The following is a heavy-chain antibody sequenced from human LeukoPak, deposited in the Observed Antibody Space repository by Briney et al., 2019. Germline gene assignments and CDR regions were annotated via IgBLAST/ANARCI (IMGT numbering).Heavy chain of an antibody. CDR1: GGSISSYY. V-gene: IGHV4-59*08. Sequence: SETLSLTCTVSGGSISSYYWSWIRQPPGEGLEWIGYIYYSGGTNYSPSLKSRVTISVDTSKNQFSLKLSSVSAADTAVYYCARHVHSTGRSNWFDPWGQGTLVTVSS. CDR2: IYYSGGT. CDR3: ARHVHSTGRSNWFDP. D-gene: IGHD6-19*01. J-gene: IGHJ5*02.